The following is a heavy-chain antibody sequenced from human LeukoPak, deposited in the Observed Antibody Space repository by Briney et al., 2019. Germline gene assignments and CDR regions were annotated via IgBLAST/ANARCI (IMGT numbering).Heavy chain of an antibody. V-gene: IGHV4-4*09. D-gene: IGHD2-21*02. J-gene: IGHJ6*03. CDR3: ARCVRVVTAISVAYYYYYMDV. CDR2: IYTSGST. CDR1: GGSISSYY. Sequence: SETLSLTCTVSGGSISSYYWSWIRQPPGKGLEWIGYIYTSGSTNYNPSLKSRITISVDTSKNQFSLKLSSVTAADTAVYYCARCVRVVTAISVAYYYYYMDVWGKGTTVTVSS.